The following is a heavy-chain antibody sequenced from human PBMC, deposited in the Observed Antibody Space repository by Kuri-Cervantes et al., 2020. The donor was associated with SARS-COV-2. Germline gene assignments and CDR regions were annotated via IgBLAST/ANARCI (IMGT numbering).Heavy chain of an antibody. Sequence: APVKVSCKASGYTFTSYYMHWVRQAPGQGLEWMGIINPSGGSTSYAQKFQGRVTMTRDTSTSTVYMELSSLRSEDTAVYYCARDAAVVITTNWFDPWGQGTLVTVSS. V-gene: IGHV1-46*01. J-gene: IGHJ5*02. D-gene: IGHD3-22*01. CDR2: INPSGGST. CDR3: ARDAAVVITTNWFDP. CDR1: GYTFTSYY.